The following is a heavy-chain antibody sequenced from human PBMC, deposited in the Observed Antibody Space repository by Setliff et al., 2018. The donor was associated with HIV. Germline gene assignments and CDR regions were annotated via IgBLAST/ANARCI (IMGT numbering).Heavy chain of an antibody. CDR1: GFIFGDYY. D-gene: IGHD2-2*02. V-gene: IGHV1-69-2*01. J-gene: IGHJ5*02. Sequence: ASVKVSCTGSGFIFGDYYMHWVQLAPGRGLEWMGRVDPEDGETIYAEKFQGRLTITADTSTDTTYMELSSLRADDTAIYYCATDRVLPSAIRGGWLDPWGQGTLVTVSS. CDR3: ATDRVLPSAIRGGWLDP. CDR2: VDPEDGET.